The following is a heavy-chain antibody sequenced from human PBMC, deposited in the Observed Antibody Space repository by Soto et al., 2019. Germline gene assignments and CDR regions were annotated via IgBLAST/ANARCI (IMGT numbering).Heavy chain of an antibody. D-gene: IGHD1-26*01. J-gene: IGHJ4*02. CDR3: ARVEVGATTGYFDY. V-gene: IGHV3-30-3*01. CDR2: ISYDGSNK. CDR1: GFTFSSYA. Sequence: QVQLVESGGGVVQPGRSLRLSCAASGFTFSSYAMHWVRQAPGKGLEWVAVISYDGSNKYYADSVKGRFTISRDNSKNALYRQMNSLRAEDTAVYYCARVEVGATTGYFDYWGQGTLVTVSS.